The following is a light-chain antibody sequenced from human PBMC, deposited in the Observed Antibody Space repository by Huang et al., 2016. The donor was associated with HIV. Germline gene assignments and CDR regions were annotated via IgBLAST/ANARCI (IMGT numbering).Light chain of an antibody. CDR2: DAS. J-gene: IGKJ1*01. Sequence: EIVMTQSPDTLSVSPGERVSLSCRANQSVTHSLAWYQQKPGQPPRLLFYDASTRAPGISARFRGSWSGTDFTLTISSLQSEDVAIYYCQQYSNWPRGTFGQGTRVQIK. CDR3: QQYSNWPRGT. CDR1: QSVTHS. V-gene: IGKV3-15*01.